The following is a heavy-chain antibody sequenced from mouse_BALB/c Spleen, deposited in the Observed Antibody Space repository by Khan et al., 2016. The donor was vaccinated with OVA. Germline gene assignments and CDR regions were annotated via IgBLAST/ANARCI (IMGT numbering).Heavy chain of an antibody. J-gene: IGHJ4*01. V-gene: IGHV3-2*02. CDR1: GYSITTNYA. D-gene: IGHD1-1*01. Sequence: EVQLQESGPGLVKPSQSLSLTCTVTGYSITTNYAWDWIRQFPGNKLEWMGYISYSGSTSYNPSLKSRISITRDTSKNQFFLQLNSVTTEDTATYYCARKNYYGYAVDYGGQRTSVTVSS. CDR2: ISYSGST. CDR3: ARKNYYGYAVDY.